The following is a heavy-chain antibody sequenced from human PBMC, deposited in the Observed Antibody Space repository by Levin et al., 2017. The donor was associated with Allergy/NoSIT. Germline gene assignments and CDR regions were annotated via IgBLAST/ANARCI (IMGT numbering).Heavy chain of an antibody. Sequence: GGSLRLSCAASGFTFSSYAMHWVRQAPGKGLEWVAVISYDGSNKYYADSVKGRFTISRDNSKNTLYLQMNSLRAEDTAVYYCARGGYNWNYVTFLDYWGQGTLVTVSS. D-gene: IGHD1-7*01. CDR3: ARGGYNWNYVTFLDY. V-gene: IGHV3-30*04. CDR1: GFTFSSYA. J-gene: IGHJ4*02. CDR2: ISYDGSNK.